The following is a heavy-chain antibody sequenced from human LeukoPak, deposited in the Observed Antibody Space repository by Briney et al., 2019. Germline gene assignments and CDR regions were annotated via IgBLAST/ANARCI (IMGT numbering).Heavy chain of an antibody. J-gene: IGHJ6*02. D-gene: IGHD4-23*01. CDR1: GGSISSISSNNYH. Sequence: PSETLSLTCIVAGGSISSISSNNYHWGWIRQPPGKGLEWIGSIYYSGSTYYNPSLKSRVTISVDTSKNQFSLKLSSVTAADTALYYCAREMGVVTAHGIDVWGQGTTVTVSS. CDR3: AREMGVVTAHGIDV. V-gene: IGHV4-39*02. CDR2: IYYSGST.